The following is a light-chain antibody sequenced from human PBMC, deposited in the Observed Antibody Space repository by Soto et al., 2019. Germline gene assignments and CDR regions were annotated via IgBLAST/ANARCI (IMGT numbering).Light chain of an antibody. Sequence: DIQMTQSPSTLSASVGDRVTITCRASQSVSSYLAWYQQKPGKAPKLLIYDASSLEGGVPSRFSGSRSGIEFTLTISSLQPDDFATYYCQQYESSSSWTFGQGTKVEI. CDR1: QSVSSY. CDR3: QQYESSSSWT. CDR2: DAS. J-gene: IGKJ1*01. V-gene: IGKV1-5*01.